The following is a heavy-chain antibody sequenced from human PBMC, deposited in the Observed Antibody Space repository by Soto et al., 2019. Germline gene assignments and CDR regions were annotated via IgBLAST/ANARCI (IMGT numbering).Heavy chain of an antibody. Sequence: GGSLRLSCAASGFTFDDYAMHWVRQAPGKGLEWVSGISWNSGSIGYADSVKGRFTISRDNAKNSLYLQMNSLRAEDTALYYCAKERSIAARRGYGMDVWGQGTTVTVSS. D-gene: IGHD6-6*01. CDR3: AKERSIAARRGYGMDV. V-gene: IGHV3-9*01. CDR2: ISWNSGSI. CDR1: GFTFDDYA. J-gene: IGHJ6*02.